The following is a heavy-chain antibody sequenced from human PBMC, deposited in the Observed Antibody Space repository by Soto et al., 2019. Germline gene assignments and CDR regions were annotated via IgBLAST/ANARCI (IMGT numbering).Heavy chain of an antibody. CDR1: GYTFTGYD. Sequence: QVQLVQSGAEVKKPGASVKVSCKASGYTFTGYDINWVRQATGQGLEWMGWMNPHSGNANYAQKFQGRVTMTRNTAISTAYKELSSLRSEDTAMYYCARGRVGIGVDIWGQGTMVTVSS. CDR2: MNPHSGNA. V-gene: IGHV1-8*01. CDR3: ARGRVGIGVDI. J-gene: IGHJ3*02.